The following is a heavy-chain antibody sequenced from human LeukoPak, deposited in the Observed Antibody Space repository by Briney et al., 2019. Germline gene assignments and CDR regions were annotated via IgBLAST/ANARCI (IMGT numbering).Heavy chain of an antibody. D-gene: IGHD5-24*01. CDR3: ARIRDGYNDAYDL. Sequence: ASVKVSCKASGYTFTSYGISWVRQAPGQGLEWMGLINPDGGNTNYAQNFQGRVTLTRDTSTSTVYMELSSLRSEDTAIYYCARIRDGYNDAYDLWGQGTVVTVPS. CDR1: GYTFTSYG. CDR2: INPDGGNT. J-gene: IGHJ3*01. V-gene: IGHV1-46*01.